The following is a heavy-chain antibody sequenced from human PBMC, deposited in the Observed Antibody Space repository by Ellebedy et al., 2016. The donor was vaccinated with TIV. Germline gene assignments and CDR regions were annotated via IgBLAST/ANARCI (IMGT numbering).Heavy chain of an antibody. D-gene: IGHD6-13*01. CDR2: INPSGGST. CDR3: VRDLGAAVAGTSSLFDY. Sequence: AASVKVSCKASGYTFTGYHMHWVRQAPGQGLEWMAIINPSGGSTTYAQKFQGRVIMTRDTSTSTVYMELSSLRSEDTAVYYCVRDLGAAVAGTSSLFDYWGQGTLVTVSS. V-gene: IGHV1-46*01. J-gene: IGHJ4*02. CDR1: GYTFTGYH.